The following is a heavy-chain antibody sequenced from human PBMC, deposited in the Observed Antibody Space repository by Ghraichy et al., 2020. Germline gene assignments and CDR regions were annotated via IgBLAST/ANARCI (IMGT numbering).Heavy chain of an antibody. CDR3: ATRQTVVPAAAFDH. CDR1: GFTFSSYS. CDR2: IDHRGGLI. Sequence: WGSLRLSCATSGFTFSSYSMNWVRQAPGRGLEWIAFIDHRGGLIYYADSVKGRFTISRDDANNSLFLHMNSLRVEDTALYYCATRQTVVPAAAFDHWGQGTLLTVSS. D-gene: IGHD2-2*01. J-gene: IGHJ4*02. V-gene: IGHV3-48*01.